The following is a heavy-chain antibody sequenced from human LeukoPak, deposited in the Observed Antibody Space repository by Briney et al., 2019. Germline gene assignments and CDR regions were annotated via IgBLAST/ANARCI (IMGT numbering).Heavy chain of an antibody. V-gene: IGHV1-2*02. CDR3: ARDRAVAGTGAVDV. Sequence: ASVKVSCEASGYTFTGYYMHWVRQAPGQGLEWMGWINPNSGGTNYAQKFQGRVTMTRDTSISTAYMELSRLRSDDTAVYYRARDRAVAGTGAVDVWGKGTTVTVSS. J-gene: IGHJ6*04. D-gene: IGHD6-19*01. CDR2: INPNSGGT. CDR1: GYTFTGYY.